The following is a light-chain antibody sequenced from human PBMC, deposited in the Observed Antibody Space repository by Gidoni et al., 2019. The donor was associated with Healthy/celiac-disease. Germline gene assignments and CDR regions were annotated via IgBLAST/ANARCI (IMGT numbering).Light chain of an antibody. Sequence: DVVMTHFPLFLLVTPGEPASISCRSSQSLLHSNGYDYLDWYLQKPGQSPQLLIYLGSNRDSGVPDRFSGSGSGTDFTLKISRVEAEDVGIYYCMQALQTPITFGQGTRLDIK. CDR2: LGS. V-gene: IGKV2-28*01. CDR1: QSLLHSNGYDY. J-gene: IGKJ5*01. CDR3: MQALQTPIT.